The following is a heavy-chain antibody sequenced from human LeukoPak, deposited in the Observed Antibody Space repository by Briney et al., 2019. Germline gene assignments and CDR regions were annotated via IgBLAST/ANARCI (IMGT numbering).Heavy chain of an antibody. D-gene: IGHD1-14*01. Sequence: ASVKVSCKASGYTFTGYYMHWVRQAPGQGLEWMGWINPNSGGTNYAQKFQGRVTMTRDTSISTAYMELSRLRSGDTALYYCARVRAELSHNWFDPWGQGTLVTVSS. V-gene: IGHV1-2*02. CDR2: INPNSGGT. J-gene: IGHJ5*02. CDR1: GYTFTGYY. CDR3: ARVRAELSHNWFDP.